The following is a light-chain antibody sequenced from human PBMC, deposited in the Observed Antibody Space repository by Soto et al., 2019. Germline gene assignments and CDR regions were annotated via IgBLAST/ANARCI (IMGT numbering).Light chain of an antibody. J-gene: IGKJ2*02. Sequence: IQMTQSPSSLSASVGDRVTITFRASQGIRNDLGWYQQKPGKAPKRLIYAASSLQSGVPSRFSGSGSGTDFTLTISSLPHDDVATYYCQQSYSTPCTFGQGTKVDI. CDR1: QGIRND. V-gene: IGKV1-39*01. CDR3: QQSYSTPCT. CDR2: AAS.